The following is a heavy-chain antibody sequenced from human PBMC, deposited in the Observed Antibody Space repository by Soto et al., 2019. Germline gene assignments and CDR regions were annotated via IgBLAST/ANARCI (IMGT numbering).Heavy chain of an antibody. CDR2: NSGSP. D-gene: IGHD2-15*01. V-gene: IGHV4-61*01. CDR3: ARSRYCSGGSCYFRHDWFDP. CDR1: GGSVNSSPYY. Sequence: PSETLSLTCTVSGGSVNSSPYYWTWLRQPPGKGLEWIGNSGSPNYNPSLKSRVTISVDPSMNQFSLKLSSVTAADTAVYYCARSRYCSGGSCYFRHDWFDPWGQGTLV. J-gene: IGHJ5*02.